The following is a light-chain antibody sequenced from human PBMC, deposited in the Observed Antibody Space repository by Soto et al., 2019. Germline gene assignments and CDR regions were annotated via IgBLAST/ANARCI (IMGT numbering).Light chain of an antibody. J-gene: IGKJ4*01. V-gene: IGKV4-1*01. CDR2: WAS. Sequence: IVMPQSPDSLAVSLGERATIHCNSSQSVLYRSNNNTYLAWYQQKPGQPPKLISYWASTRESGVPDRLSGSGSGTDFTLTISSLQAEDVEVYYCQQYYSTPLSFGGGTKVDIK. CDR3: QQYYSTPLS. CDR1: QSVLYRSNNNTY.